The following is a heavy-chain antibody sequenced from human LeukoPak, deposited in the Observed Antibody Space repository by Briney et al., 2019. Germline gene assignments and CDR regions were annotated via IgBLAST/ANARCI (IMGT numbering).Heavy chain of an antibody. Sequence: GRSLRFSCAASRFTFSNYGMHWVRQSPGKGLEWVAAIWYDGSNRWFADSVKGRFSISRDNSKDTLYLQMNSLRAEDTAVYYCARDGQLEGSPFDYWGQGTLVTVSS. CDR2: IWYDGSNR. D-gene: IGHD2-2*01. V-gene: IGHV3-33*01. J-gene: IGHJ4*02. CDR3: ARDGQLEGSPFDY. CDR1: RFTFSNYG.